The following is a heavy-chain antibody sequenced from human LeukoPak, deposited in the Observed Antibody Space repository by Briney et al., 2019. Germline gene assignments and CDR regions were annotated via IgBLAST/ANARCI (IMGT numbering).Heavy chain of an antibody. Sequence: ASVKVSCKASGYTFTGYYMHWVRQAPGQGLEWMGWINPNSGGTNYAQKFQGRVTMTRDTSISTAYMELSRLRSDDTAVYYCARVRFLEWLLSDFDYWGQGTLVTVSS. V-gene: IGHV1-2*02. CDR2: INPNSGGT. J-gene: IGHJ4*02. CDR3: ARVRFLEWLLSDFDY. CDR1: GYTFTGYY. D-gene: IGHD3-3*01.